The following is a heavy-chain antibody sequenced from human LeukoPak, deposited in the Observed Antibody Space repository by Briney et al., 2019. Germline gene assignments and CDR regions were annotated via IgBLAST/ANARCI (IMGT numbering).Heavy chain of an antibody. CDR3: AGDVLVSGGSYYHGY. CDR1: GYALTQLS. CDR2: IDPKDGET. J-gene: IGHJ4*02. V-gene: IGHV1-24*01. D-gene: IGHD3-3*02. Sequence: GASVKVSCTVSGYALTQLSTHWVRQAPGKGFEWMGGIDPKDGETIYAQIFQGRVTMTDDTSTDTAYMELSGLTSEDTALYYCAGDVLVSGGSYYHGYWGQGTLVTVSS.